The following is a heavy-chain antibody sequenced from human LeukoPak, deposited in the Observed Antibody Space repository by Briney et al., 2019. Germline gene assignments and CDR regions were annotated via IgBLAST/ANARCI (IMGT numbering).Heavy chain of an antibody. J-gene: IGHJ4*02. D-gene: IGHD3-22*01. V-gene: IGHV1-8*03. CDR3: ARSSNYYDRSAHYY. Sequence: GASVKVSSKASVYTFTHYDINWVRQATGQGLEWMGWMNPNSGNTGYAQKFQGRVTITRDTSIGTAYMELSSLRSDDTAVYYCARSSNYYDRSAHYYSGQGTLVTVSS. CDR1: VYTFTHYD. CDR2: MNPNSGNT.